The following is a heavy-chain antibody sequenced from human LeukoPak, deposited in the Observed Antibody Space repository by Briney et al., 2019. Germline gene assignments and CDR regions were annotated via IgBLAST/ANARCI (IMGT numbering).Heavy chain of an antibody. CDR2: ISSSSRYI. CDR1: GFTFSSYS. Sequence: PGGSLRLSWAVSGFTFSSYSMNWVRQAPGKGLEWVSSISSSSRYIYYADSVKGRLTISRDNAKNSLYLQMNSLRAEDTAVYYCARAGLDSGSYFTDYWGQGTLVTVSS. V-gene: IGHV3-21*01. CDR3: ARAGLDSGSYFTDY. J-gene: IGHJ4*02. D-gene: IGHD1-26*01.